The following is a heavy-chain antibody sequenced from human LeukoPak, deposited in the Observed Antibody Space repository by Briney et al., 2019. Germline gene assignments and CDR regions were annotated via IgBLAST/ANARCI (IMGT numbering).Heavy chain of an antibody. V-gene: IGHV4-38-2*01. Sequence: SETLYLTCAVSGYSISSGYYWGWIRQPPGKGLEWIGSIYHSGSTYYNPSLKSRVTISVDTSKNQFSLKLSSVTAADTAVYYCARGLWFPSHYWGQGTLVTVSS. CDR2: IYHSGST. CDR3: ARGLWFPSHY. J-gene: IGHJ4*02. D-gene: IGHD3-10*01. CDR1: GYSISSGYY.